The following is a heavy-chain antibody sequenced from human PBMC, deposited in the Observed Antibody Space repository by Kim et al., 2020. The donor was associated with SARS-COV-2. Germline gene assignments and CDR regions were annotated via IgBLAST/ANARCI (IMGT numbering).Heavy chain of an antibody. V-gene: IGHV1-3*01. J-gene: IGHJ4*01. Sequence: KLQGRVTITRDTSASTAFMELSSLTSEDTAIYYCARDGTTRNGGYYFDYWGQGALVTVSS. CDR3: ARDGTTRNGGYYFDY. D-gene: IGHD1-1*01.